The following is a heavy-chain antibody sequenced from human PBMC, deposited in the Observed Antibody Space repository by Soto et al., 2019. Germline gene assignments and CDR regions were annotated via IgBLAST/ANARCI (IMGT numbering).Heavy chain of an antibody. V-gene: IGHV3-23*01. CDR2: ISGSGDRT. Sequence: EVQLLESGGGLVQPGGSLRLSCAASGITISNYPMSWVRQAPGKGLDWVSGISGSGDRTYYADSAKGRFTISKDISRNSPSLQLDSLGVEDTAVYFCVKDDGGYPSTAPPWGQGTLVTVSS. CDR1: GITISNYP. J-gene: IGHJ5*02. CDR3: VKDDGGYPSTAPP. D-gene: IGHD3-22*01.